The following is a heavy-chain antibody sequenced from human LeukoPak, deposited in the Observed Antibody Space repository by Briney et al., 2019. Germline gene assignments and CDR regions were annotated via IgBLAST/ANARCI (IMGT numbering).Heavy chain of an antibody. CDR1: GYTFTGYY. Sequence: GASVKVSCKASGYTFTGYYMHWARQAPGQGLEWMGWINPNSGGTNYAQKFQGRVTMTRDTSISTAYMELSRLRSDDTAVYYCARGALYYDILTGSTPRGYFDYWGQGTLVTVSS. CDR3: ARGALYYDILTGSTPRGYFDY. V-gene: IGHV1-2*02. D-gene: IGHD3-9*01. CDR2: INPNSGGT. J-gene: IGHJ4*02.